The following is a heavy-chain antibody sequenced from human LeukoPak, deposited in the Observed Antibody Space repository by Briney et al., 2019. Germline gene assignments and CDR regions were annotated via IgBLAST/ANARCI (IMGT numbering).Heavy chain of an antibody. CDR3: ASSMVGAFDI. CDR2: ISYDGSNK. J-gene: IGHJ3*02. V-gene: IGHV3-30*04. D-gene: IGHD1-26*01. CDR1: GFTFSSYA. Sequence: PGGSLRLSCAASGFTFSSYAMHWVRQAPGKGLEWVAVISYDGSNKYYADSVKGRFTISRDNSKNTLYLQMNSLRAEDTAVYYCASSMVGAFDIWGQGTMVTVSS.